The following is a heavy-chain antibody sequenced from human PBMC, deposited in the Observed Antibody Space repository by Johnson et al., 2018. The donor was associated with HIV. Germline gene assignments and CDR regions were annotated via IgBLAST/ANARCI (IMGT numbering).Heavy chain of an antibody. V-gene: IGHV3-30*02. CDR3: AKDLGVAADPDAFDI. J-gene: IGHJ3*02. CDR1: GFIFSSYG. D-gene: IGHD6-13*01. Sequence: QVQLVESGGGVVQPGGSLRLSCAASGFIFSSYGMQWVRQAPGKGLEWVAFIRYDGSNGYYVDSVEGRFTISRDNSNNTLFLQMNSLRSEDTAVYYCAKDLGVAADPDAFDIWGQGTMVTVSS. CDR2: IRYDGSNG.